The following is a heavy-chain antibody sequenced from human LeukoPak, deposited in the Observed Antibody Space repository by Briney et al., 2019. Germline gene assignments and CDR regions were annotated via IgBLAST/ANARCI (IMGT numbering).Heavy chain of an antibody. CDR1: GGTFSSYA. V-gene: IGHV1-69*13. D-gene: IGHD3-9*01. Sequence: GASVKVSCKASGGTFSSYAISWVRQAPGQGLEWMGGITPIFGTANYAQKSQGRVTITADESTSTAYMELRSLRSEDKAVYYCASRHDILTGYSYYYYGMDVWGQGTTVTVSS. CDR3: ASRHDILTGYSYYYYGMDV. J-gene: IGHJ6*02. CDR2: ITPIFGTA.